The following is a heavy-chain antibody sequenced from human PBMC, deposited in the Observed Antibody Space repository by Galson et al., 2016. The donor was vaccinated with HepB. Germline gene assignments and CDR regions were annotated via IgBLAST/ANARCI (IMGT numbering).Heavy chain of an antibody. D-gene: IGHD6-19*01. Sequence: SLRLSCAASGFSFSSYAMSWVRQAPGKGLEWVSTITGRGSSTYYADSVKGRFTISRDNSKNTLYLQMNSLRAEDTAVYYCAKDGSGWLDYYYDGLDVWGQGTTLTVSS. CDR3: AKDGSGWLDYYYDGLDV. J-gene: IGHJ6*02. CDR2: ITGRGSST. CDR1: GFSFSSYA. V-gene: IGHV3-23*01.